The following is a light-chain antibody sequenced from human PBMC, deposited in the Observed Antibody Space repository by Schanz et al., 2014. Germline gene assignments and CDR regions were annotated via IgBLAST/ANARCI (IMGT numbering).Light chain of an antibody. Sequence: QSALTQPASVSGSPGQSITISCTGTSSDVGSYNLVSWYQQHPGKAPKLMIYVGSKRPSGVSNRFSGSKSGNTASLTISGLQAEDEADYYCCSYAGSSWVFGGGTQLTVL. V-gene: IGLV2-23*01. CDR1: SSDVGSYNL. J-gene: IGLJ3*02. CDR2: VGS. CDR3: CSYAGSSWV.